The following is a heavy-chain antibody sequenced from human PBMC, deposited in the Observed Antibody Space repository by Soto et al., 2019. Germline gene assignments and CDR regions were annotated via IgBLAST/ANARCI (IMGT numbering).Heavy chain of an antibody. CDR3: ARHRFNYYDDTVYYYFDY. CDR2: ISGHNGNT. D-gene: IGHD3-22*01. CDR1: GYSFTSYG. J-gene: IGHJ4*02. Sequence: ASVKVSCKASGYSFTSYGISWVRQAPGQGPEWMGWISGHNGNTNHPQSLQGRVTMTTDTSRNTAYMELRSLRSDDTAVYYCARHRFNYYDDTVYYYFDYWGQGSLVTVSS. V-gene: IGHV1-18*04.